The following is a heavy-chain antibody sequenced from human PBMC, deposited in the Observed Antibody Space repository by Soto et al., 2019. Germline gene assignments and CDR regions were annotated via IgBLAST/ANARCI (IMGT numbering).Heavy chain of an antibody. CDR2: IIPIFGTA. Sequence: SVKDSCKASGGTFSSYAISWVRQAPVQGLEWMGGIIPIFGTANYAQKFQGRVTITADKSTSTAYMELSSLRSEDTAVYYCASRKFSSSWYGYYYGMDVWGQGTTVTVSS. CDR1: GGTFSSYA. J-gene: IGHJ6*02. V-gene: IGHV1-69*06. D-gene: IGHD6-13*01. CDR3: ASRKFSSSWYGYYYGMDV.